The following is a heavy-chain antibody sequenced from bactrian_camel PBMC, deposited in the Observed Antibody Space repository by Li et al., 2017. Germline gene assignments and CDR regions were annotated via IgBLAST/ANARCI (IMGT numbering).Heavy chain of an antibody. Sequence: DVQLVESGGGLVQPGGSLRLSCATSGFPFADYSMGWVRQAPEKGQEWVSAINWAGDRPTYADSVKGQFTISRDNAKNTVYLQMNSLKPEDTAVYYCATRMDLMDYWGQGTQVTVS. CDR1: GFPFADYS. V-gene: IGHV3-1*01. J-gene: IGHJ4*01. CDR2: INWAGDRP. D-gene: IGHD3*01. CDR3: ATRMDLMDY.